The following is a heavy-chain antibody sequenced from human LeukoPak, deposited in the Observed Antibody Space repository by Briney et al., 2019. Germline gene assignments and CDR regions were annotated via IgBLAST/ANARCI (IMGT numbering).Heavy chain of an antibody. CDR2: ISAYNGNT. Sequence: ASVKVSCKASGYTFTGYYMHWVRQAPGQGLEWMGWISAYNGNTNYAQKLQGRVTMTTDTSTSTAYMELRSLRSDDTAVYYCATQDDYGATAFDYWGQGTLVTVSS. D-gene: IGHD4-17*01. V-gene: IGHV1-18*04. J-gene: IGHJ4*02. CDR3: ATQDDYGATAFDY. CDR1: GYTFTGYY.